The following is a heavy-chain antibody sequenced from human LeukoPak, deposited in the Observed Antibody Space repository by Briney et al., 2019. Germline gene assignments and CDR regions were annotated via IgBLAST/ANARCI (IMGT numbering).Heavy chain of an antibody. V-gene: IGHV4-38-2*01. CDR1: RYSISSGYH. CDR3: ARVSGYYYYYMDV. D-gene: IGHD6-25*01. J-gene: IGHJ6*03. CDR2: IYHSGST. Sequence: PSETLSLTCAVSRYSISSGYHWGWIRPPPGKGLEWIGKIYHSGSTYYNPSLKSRVTISVDTSKNQFSLTLRYVTAADTAFYYCARVSGYYYYYMDVWGKGITVTVSS.